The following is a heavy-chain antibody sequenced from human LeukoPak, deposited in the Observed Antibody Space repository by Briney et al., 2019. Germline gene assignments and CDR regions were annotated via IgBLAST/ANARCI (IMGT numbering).Heavy chain of an antibody. CDR2: IRYDGSNK. D-gene: IGHD4-23*01. J-gene: IGHJ3*02. CDR3: PKEKASGWQLRGSAFDI. CDR1: GFTFSSYG. V-gene: IGHV3-30*02. Sequence: GGSLRLSCAASGFTFSSYGMHWVRQAPGKGLEWGAFIRYDGSNKYYAASVKGRFTISRDNSKNTLYLQMNRLRAEDTAVYYCPKEKASGWQLRGSAFDIWGQGTMVTVSS.